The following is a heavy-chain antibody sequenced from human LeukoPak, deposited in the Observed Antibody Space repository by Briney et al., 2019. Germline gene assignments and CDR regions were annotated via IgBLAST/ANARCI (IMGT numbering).Heavy chain of an antibody. CDR1: GGTFSSYA. J-gene: IGHJ3*02. CDR2: IIPIFGIA. Sequence: ASVKVSCMASGGTFSSYAISWVRQAPGQGLEWMGRIIPIFGIANYAQKFQGRVTITADKSTSTAYMELSSLRSEDTAVYYCVVVVVAATPDAFDIWGQGTMVTVSS. CDR3: VVVVVAATPDAFDI. D-gene: IGHD2-15*01. V-gene: IGHV1-69*04.